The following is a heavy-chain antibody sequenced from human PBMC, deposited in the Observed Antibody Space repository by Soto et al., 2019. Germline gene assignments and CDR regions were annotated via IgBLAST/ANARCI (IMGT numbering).Heavy chain of an antibody. D-gene: IGHD5-12*01. CDR3: TKGCGRGFDLCGS. J-gene: IGHJ5*02. Sequence: QVQVVESGGGVAQPGRSLRLSCTVSGFIFNNYGMQWVREAPGQGLEWVAVISEDGSRKYYADSVKGRFTISRDNSKNTLYLQMNSLRAEDTAVYYCTKGCGRGFDLCGSWGQGTLVTVSS. CDR2: ISEDGSRK. V-gene: IGHV3-30*18. CDR1: GFIFNNYG.